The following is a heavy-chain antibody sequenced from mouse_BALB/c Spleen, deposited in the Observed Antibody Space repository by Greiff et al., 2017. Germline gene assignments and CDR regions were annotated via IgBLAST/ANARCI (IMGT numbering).Heavy chain of an antibody. CDR2: INPSSGYT. CDR3: ARDSDYYGSSYAMDY. CDR1: GYTFTSYT. Sequence: QVHVKQSGAELARPGASVKMSCKASGYTFTSYTMHWVKQRPGQGLEWIGYINPSSGYTNYNQKFKDKATLTADKSSSTAYMQLSSLTSEDSAVYYCARDSDYYGSSYAMDYWGQGTSVTVSS. D-gene: IGHD1-1*01. J-gene: IGHJ4*01. V-gene: IGHV1-4*01.